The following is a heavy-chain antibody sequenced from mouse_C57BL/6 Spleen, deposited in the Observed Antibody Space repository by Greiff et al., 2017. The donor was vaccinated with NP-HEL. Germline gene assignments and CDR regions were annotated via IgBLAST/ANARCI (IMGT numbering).Heavy chain of an antibody. CDR3: ARHDGTHFDY. CDR1: GFTFSSYG. V-gene: IGHV5-6*01. CDR2: ISSGGSYT. D-gene: IGHD2-3*01. J-gene: IGHJ2*01. Sequence: VQLKESGGDLVKPGGSLKLSCAASGFTFSSYGMSWVRQTPDKRLEWVATISSGGSYTYYPDSVKGRFTISRDNAKNTLYLQMSSLKSEDTAMYSCARHDGTHFDYWGQGTTLTVSS.